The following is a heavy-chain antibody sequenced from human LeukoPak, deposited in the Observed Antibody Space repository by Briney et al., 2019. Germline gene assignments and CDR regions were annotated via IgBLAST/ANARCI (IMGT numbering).Heavy chain of an antibody. CDR1: GGSISSYY. V-gene: IGHV4-59*01. CDR2: IYYSGST. D-gene: IGHD6-13*01. J-gene: IGHJ4*02. CDR3: ARARGAAAGNFDY. Sequence: SETLSLTCTVSGGSISSYYWSWIRQPPGKGLEGIGYIYYSGSTNYNPSLKSRVTISVDTSKNQFSLKLSSVTAADTAVYYCARARGAAAGNFDYWGQGTLVTVSS.